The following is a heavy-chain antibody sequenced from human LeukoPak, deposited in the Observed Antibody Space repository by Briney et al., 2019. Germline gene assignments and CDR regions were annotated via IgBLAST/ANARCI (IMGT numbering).Heavy chain of an antibody. V-gene: IGHV3-48*03. CDR1: GFTFSTYE. D-gene: IGHD2-2*01. CDR2: ISSRDSTI. J-gene: IGHJ4*02. Sequence: PGGSLGLSCAASGFTFSTYEMNWVRQAPGKGLEWVSYISSRDSTIYYADSVKGRFTISRDNAKNSLYLQMNSLRAEDTAVYYCARRYCSSSSCTLDYWGQGTLVTVSS. CDR3: ARRYCSSSSCTLDY.